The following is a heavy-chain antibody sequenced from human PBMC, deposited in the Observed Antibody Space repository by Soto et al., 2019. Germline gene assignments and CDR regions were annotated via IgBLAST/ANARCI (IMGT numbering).Heavy chain of an antibody. CDR2: ISAYNGNT. Sequence: QVQLVQSGAEVKKPGASVKVSCKASGYTFTSYGISWVRQAPGQGLEWMGWISAYNGNTNYAQKLQGRXNMXTXRSTSTAYMELRSLRSDDTAVYYCARRSGYYYGMDVWGQGTTVTVSS. V-gene: IGHV1-18*01. CDR1: GYTFTSYG. D-gene: IGHD3-10*01. CDR3: ARRSGYYYGMDV. J-gene: IGHJ6*02.